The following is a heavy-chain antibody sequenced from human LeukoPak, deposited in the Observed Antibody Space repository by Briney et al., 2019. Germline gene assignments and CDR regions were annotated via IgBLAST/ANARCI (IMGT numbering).Heavy chain of an antibody. D-gene: IGHD6-13*01. CDR3: ARAPSISWHQYYFDY. CDR1: GFTFSSYW. Sequence: GGSLRLSCAASGFTFSSYWMSWVRQAPGKGLEWVANIKQDGSEKYYVDSVKGRFTISRDNAKNSLYLQMNSLRAEDTAVYYCARAPSISWHQYYFDYWGQGTLVTVSS. V-gene: IGHV3-7*01. J-gene: IGHJ4*02. CDR2: IKQDGSEK.